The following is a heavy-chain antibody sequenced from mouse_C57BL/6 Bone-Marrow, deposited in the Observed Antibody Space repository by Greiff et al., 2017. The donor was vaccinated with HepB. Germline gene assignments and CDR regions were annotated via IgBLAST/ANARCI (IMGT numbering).Heavy chain of an antibody. J-gene: IGHJ3*01. Sequence: EVKVEESGGGLVKPGGSLKLSCAASGFTFSDYGMHWVRQAPEKGLEWVAYISSGSSTIYYADTVKGRFTISRDNAKNTLFLQMTSLRSEDTAMYYCARGGQLTYWGQGTLVTVSA. CDR1: GFTFSDYG. V-gene: IGHV5-17*01. D-gene: IGHD3-3*01. CDR3: ARGGQLTY. CDR2: ISSGSSTI.